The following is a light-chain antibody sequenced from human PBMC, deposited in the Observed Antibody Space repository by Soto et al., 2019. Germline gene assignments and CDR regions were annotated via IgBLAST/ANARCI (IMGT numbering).Light chain of an antibody. CDR1: QSVSGRY. V-gene: IGKV3-20*01. J-gene: IGKJ1*01. CDR3: QQDGSSPKS. CDR2: DAS. Sequence: ETVLTQSPGTLSLSPGXRATLSCRASQSVSGRYLAWHQQKPGQAPRLLIYDASTRATGISARFSGSGSGTDCTLTISILEPEDFAVYYCQQDGSSPKSFGQGTKVDIK.